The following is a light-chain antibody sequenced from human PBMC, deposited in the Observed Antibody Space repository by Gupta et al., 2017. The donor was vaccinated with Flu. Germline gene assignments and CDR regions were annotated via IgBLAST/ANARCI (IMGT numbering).Light chain of an antibody. V-gene: IGKV3-20*01. Sequence: IVLVLSPDTLSSLPWERATLSCRASRGVSSNFLAWYQQNPGQAPRLLMSGASCRATGTPDRFSGSGSGTDFTLTISSLEPDDVAVYYCQQYGTIPCTFGPGTKVDIK. CDR3: QQYGTIPCT. J-gene: IGKJ3*01. CDR1: RGVSSNF. CDR2: GAS.